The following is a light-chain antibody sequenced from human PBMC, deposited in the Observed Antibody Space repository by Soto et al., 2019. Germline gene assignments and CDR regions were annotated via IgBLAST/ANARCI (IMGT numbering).Light chain of an antibody. CDR2: AAS. V-gene: IGKV1-9*01. CDR1: QGLSSD. J-gene: IGKJ5*01. CDR3: HQLNSYPIT. Sequence: DIQLTQSPSFLSASVGDRVTITCQASQGLSSDLAWYQQKPGKAPKLLIYAASTLQSGVPSRFSGSGSGTEFTHTISSLQPEDFATYYCHQLNSYPITFGQGTRLEIK.